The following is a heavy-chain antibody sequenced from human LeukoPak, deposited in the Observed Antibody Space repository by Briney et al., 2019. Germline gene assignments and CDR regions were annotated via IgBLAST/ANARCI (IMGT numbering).Heavy chain of an antibody. Sequence: GGSLRLSCATSGFTFSSYVMSWVRKAPGKGLEWVSVFSGSGDKIYYADSVRGRFTISRDISKKSLYLEMSSLRAEDTAMYYCARLTGNYFDYWGLGTLVTVSS. D-gene: IGHD1-14*01. CDR3: ARLTGNYFDY. J-gene: IGHJ4*02. CDR2: FSGSGDKI. CDR1: GFTFSSYV. V-gene: IGHV3-23*01.